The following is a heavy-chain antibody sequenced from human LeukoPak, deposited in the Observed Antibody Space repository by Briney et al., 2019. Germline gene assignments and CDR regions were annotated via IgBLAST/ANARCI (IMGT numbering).Heavy chain of an antibody. CDR1: VCTLTELS. CDR2: FDPEDGET. V-gene: IGHV1-24*01. CDR3: AINASCSSNSCWGNYYYYYMDV. D-gene: IGHD2-2*01. J-gene: IGHJ6*03. Sequence: GASVKVSCKDSVCTLTELSMHWVRQAPGKGREWMGGFDPEDGETIYAQKFQGRVTLTEDTSTDTAYMELSSLRSADTAMYYCAINASCSSNSCWGNYYYYYMDVWGKGTPVTVSS.